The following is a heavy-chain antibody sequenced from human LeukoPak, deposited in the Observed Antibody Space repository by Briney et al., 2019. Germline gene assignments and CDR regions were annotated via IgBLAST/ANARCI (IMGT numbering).Heavy chain of an antibody. V-gene: IGHV3-66*02. J-gene: IGHJ4*02. CDR1: GFTVSSNY. CDR2: IYSGGST. CDR3: ARSGPIDY. D-gene: IGHD6-25*01. Sequence: GSLRLSCLASGFTVSSNYMTWVRQAPGKGLEWVSVIYSGGSTYYADSVKGRFTISRDNSKNTLSLQMNSLRAEDTAVYYCARSGPIDYWGQGTLVTVSS.